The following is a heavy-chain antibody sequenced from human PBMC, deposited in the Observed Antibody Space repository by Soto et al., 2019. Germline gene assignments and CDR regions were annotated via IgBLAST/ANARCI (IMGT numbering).Heavy chain of an antibody. D-gene: IGHD2-2*01. CDR3: AKDTSSSPYYMDV. Sequence: EVQVLESGGGSVQPGGSLRLSCAASGFTFSNFAMSWVRHAPGKGLEWVSEITGSTGTTYYADYVKGRFIISRDNSKNTVHLQMNSLRAEDTAVYYCAKDTSSSPYYMDVWGKGTTVTVSS. CDR1: GFTFSNFA. V-gene: IGHV3-23*01. J-gene: IGHJ6*03. CDR2: ITGSTGTT.